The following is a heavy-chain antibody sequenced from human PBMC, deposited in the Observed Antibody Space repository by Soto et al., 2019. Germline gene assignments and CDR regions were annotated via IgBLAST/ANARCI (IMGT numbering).Heavy chain of an antibody. CDR1: GGTFSSYA. Sequence: SVKVSCKASGGTFSSYAISWVRQAPGQGLEWMGGIIPIFGTANYAQKFQGRVTITADKSTSTAYMELSSLRSEDTAVYYCARGRVEMATITPFDYWGQGTLVTVSS. D-gene: IGHD5-12*01. J-gene: IGHJ4*02. V-gene: IGHV1-69*06. CDR2: IIPIFGTA. CDR3: ARGRVEMATITPFDY.